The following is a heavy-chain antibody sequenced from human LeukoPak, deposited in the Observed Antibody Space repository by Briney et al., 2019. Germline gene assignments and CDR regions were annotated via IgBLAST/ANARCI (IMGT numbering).Heavy chain of an antibody. J-gene: IGHJ4*02. CDR2: INHSGST. V-gene: IGHV4-34*01. CDR3: ARGRAPGMATIWY. D-gene: IGHD5-24*01. CDR1: GGSFSGYY. Sequence: SETLSLTCAVYGGSFSGYYWSWIRQPPGKGREWIGEINHSGSTNYNPSLKSRVTISVDTSKNQFSLKLSSVTAAYTAVYYCARGRAPGMATIWYWGQGTLVTVSS.